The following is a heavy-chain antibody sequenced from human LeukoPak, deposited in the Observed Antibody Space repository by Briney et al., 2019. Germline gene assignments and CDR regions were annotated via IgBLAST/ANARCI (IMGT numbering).Heavy chain of an antibody. CDR1: GFTFSSYG. CDR3: AKRFGGVIAAFDY. D-gene: IGHD3-16*02. CDR2: ISYDGSNK. V-gene: IGHV3-30*18. J-gene: IGHJ4*02. Sequence: GRSLRLSCAASGFTFSSYGMHWVRQAPGKGLEWVAVISYDGSNKYYADSVKGRFTISRDNSKNTLYLQMNSLRAEDTAVYYRAKRFGGVIAAFDYWGQGTLVTVSS.